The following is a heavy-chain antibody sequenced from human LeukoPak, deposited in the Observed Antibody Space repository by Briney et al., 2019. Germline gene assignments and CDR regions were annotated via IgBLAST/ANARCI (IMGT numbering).Heavy chain of an antibody. CDR3: ARHRWTQGYYYGSGSYPRDFDY. J-gene: IGHJ4*02. D-gene: IGHD3-10*01. Sequence: WVPEGPGKGVEWILSIYYSGSTYYNPSLTSRVTIYVDTPKNHFSLKLSSVTAADTAVYYCARHRWTQGYYYGSGSYPRDFDYGGQGTSVTVSS. V-gene: IGHV4-39*01. CDR2: IYYSGST.